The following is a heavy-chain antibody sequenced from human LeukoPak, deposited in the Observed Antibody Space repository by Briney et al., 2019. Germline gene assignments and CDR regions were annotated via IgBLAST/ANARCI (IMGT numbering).Heavy chain of an antibody. D-gene: IGHD2-15*01. CDR1: GYSFTGYW. CDR3: ASRYCSGGTCYLN. V-gene: IGHV5-51*01. J-gene: IGHJ4*02. CDR2: IYPGDSDT. Sequence: GESLKISCKGSGYSFTGYWIGWGRQMAGKGLEWMGIIYPGDSDTRYSPSFQGQVTISADKSISTAYLQWSSLKASDTAMYYCASRYCSGGTCYLNWGQGTLVTVSS.